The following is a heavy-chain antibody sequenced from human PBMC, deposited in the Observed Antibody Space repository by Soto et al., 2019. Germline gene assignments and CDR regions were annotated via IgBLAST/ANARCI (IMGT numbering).Heavy chain of an antibody. CDR2: IIPIFGTA. CDR1: GDTLSSYA. CDR3: ARDKGGSYSEGFDAFDS. J-gene: IGHJ3*02. Sequence: SVTLYRTPSGDTLSSYAISWLRKDPGQWLEWMGGIIPIFGTANYAQKFQGRVTITADESTSTAYMELSSLRSEDTAVYYCARDKGGSYSEGFDAFDSWGQGTRVTVS. D-gene: IGHD1-26*01. V-gene: IGHV1-69*13.